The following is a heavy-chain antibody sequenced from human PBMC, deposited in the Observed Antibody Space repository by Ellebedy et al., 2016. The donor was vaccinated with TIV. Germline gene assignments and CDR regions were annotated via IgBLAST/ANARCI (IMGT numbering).Heavy chain of an antibody. J-gene: IGHJ3*02. Sequence: GGSLRLSCAASGFSFRSYWMTWVRQAPGKGLEWVANINQDATKTFYVDSVEGRFTISRDNAKNSLFLQMNSLGVEETAVYYYATDGSYGDYLSPAHASVMWGQGTLVSVSS. V-gene: IGHV3-7*01. CDR2: INQDATKT. CDR1: GFSFRSYW. CDR3: ATDGSYGDYLSPAHASVM. D-gene: IGHD4-17*01.